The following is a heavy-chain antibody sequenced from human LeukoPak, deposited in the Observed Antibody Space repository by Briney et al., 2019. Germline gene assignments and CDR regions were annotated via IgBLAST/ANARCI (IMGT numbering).Heavy chain of an antibody. CDR3: ARQAEYSSGWTNNWFDP. CDR1: GGSFSSYY. CDR2: MYPGGST. Sequence: SETLSLTCTVSGGSFSSYYWSWIRQPPGKGLEWIGYMYPGGSTNYNPSLKSRGTISVDTSKNQISLKLSSVTAADTAAYYCARQAEYSSGWTNNWFDPWGPGSLVTVSS. J-gene: IGHJ5*02. V-gene: IGHV4-59*01. D-gene: IGHD6-19*01.